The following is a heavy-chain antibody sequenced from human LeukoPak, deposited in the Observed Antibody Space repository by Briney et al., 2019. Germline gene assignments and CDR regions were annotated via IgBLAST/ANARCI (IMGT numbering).Heavy chain of an antibody. CDR1: GGSFSDYF. V-gene: IGHV4-34*01. CDR3: ARSHGAFDI. J-gene: IGHJ3*02. CDR2: INRSGST. Sequence: PSETLSLTCAAYGGSFSDYFWSWIRQPPRKGLEWIGEINRSGSTNYNPSLKSRVTISVDTSKNQFSLKLTSVTAADTAVDYSARSHGAFDIWGERTMVTVSS.